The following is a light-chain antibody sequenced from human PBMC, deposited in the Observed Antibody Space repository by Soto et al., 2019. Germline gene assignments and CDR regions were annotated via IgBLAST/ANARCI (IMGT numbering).Light chain of an antibody. V-gene: IGKV1-5*01. J-gene: IGKJ2*01. Sequence: DIQMTQSPSALSASVGDTVTITCRASQTTSNWLAWYQQKPGQAPKVVIYDASSLESGVPSRFSGSGHGTEFTLTITSLQPDDFAVYFCQQFNIYPYTFGPGTKLEIK. CDR2: DAS. CDR1: QTTSNW. CDR3: QQFNIYPYT.